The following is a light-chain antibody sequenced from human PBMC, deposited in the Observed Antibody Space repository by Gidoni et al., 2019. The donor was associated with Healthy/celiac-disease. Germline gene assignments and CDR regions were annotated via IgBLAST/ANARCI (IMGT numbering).Light chain of an antibody. CDR1: QVVSSN. V-gene: IGKV3-15*01. Sequence: PATPSASPGERATHSCRASQVVSSNLAWYQQKPGQAPRLLIYGASTRATGIPARFSGSGSGTEFTLTSSRLQAEDFAVYYCQQYNKWPRTFGQGTKVEIK. CDR3: QQYNKWPRT. J-gene: IGKJ1*01. CDR2: GAS.